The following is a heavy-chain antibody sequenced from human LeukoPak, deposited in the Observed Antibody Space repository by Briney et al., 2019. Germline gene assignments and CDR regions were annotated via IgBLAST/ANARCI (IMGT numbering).Heavy chain of an antibody. CDR1: GGSINSGGYY. CDR2: IYTSGSA. Sequence: SETLSLTCTVSGGSINSGGYYWSWIRQPAGKGLEWIGRIYTSGSANYNPSLKSRVTLSVDTSKNEFSLKLSSVTAADTAVYYCARGPPPDLDYWGRGTLVTVSS. CDR3: ARGPPPDLDY. J-gene: IGHJ4*02. V-gene: IGHV4-61*02.